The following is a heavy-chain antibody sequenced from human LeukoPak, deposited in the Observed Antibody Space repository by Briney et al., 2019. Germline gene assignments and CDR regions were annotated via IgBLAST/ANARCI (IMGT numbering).Heavy chain of an antibody. CDR2: INPDSGGT. V-gene: IGHV1-2*02. Sequence: GASVKVSCKASGYTFTGYYMHWVRQAPGQGLEWMGWINPDSGGTNYAQKFQGRVTMTRDTSISTAYMELSRLRSDDTAVYYCARVLPGIAAAGYWGQGTLVTASS. J-gene: IGHJ4*02. CDR3: ARVLPGIAAAGY. D-gene: IGHD6-13*01. CDR1: GYTFTGYY.